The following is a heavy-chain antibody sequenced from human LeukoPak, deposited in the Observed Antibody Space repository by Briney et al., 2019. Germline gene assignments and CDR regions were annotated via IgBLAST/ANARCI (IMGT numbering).Heavy chain of an antibody. CDR3: ARARPLVGADYYYMDV. J-gene: IGHJ6*03. V-gene: IGHV3-21*01. D-gene: IGHD1-26*01. Sequence: GGSLRLSCAASGFTFSRYSMNWVRQAPGKGLEWVSSISSSSSYIYYADSVKGRFTISRDNAKNSLYLQMNSLRAEDTAVYYCARARPLVGADYYYMDVWGKGTTVTVSS. CDR2: ISSSSSYI. CDR1: GFTFSRYS.